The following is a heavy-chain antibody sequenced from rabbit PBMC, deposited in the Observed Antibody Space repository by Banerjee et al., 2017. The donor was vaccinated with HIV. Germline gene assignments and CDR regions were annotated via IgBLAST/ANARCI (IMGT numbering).Heavy chain of an antibody. D-gene: IGHD4-1*01. CDR1: GFSLSSYN. V-gene: IGHV1S37*01. Sequence: QEQLEESGGDLVKPEGSLTLTCTASGFSLSSYNMGWVRQAPGKGLEWIGFISSGGSAYYASWVNGRFTISRTSTTVDLQMNSLTAADTATYFCARGWGSGFDLWGPGTLVTVS. J-gene: IGHJ4*01. CDR3: ARGWGSGFDL. CDR2: ISSGGSA.